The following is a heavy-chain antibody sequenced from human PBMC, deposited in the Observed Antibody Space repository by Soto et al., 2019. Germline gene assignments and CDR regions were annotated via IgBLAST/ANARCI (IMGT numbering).Heavy chain of an antibody. CDR3: ARSRILTSPYYDFWSGPYGMDV. Sequence: SETLSLTCAVSGGSISSSNWWSWVRQPPGKGLEWIGEIYHSGSTNYNPSLKSRVTISVDKSKNQFSLKLSSVTAADTAVYYCARSRILTSPYYDFWSGPYGMDVWGQGTTVTVS. V-gene: IGHV4-4*02. CDR2: IYHSGST. CDR1: GGSISSSNW. J-gene: IGHJ6*02. D-gene: IGHD3-3*01.